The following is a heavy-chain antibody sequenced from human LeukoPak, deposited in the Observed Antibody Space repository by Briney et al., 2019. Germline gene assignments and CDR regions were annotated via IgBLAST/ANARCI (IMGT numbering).Heavy chain of an antibody. CDR2: IIPILGIA. V-gene: IGHV1-69*04. CDR1: GGTFSSYA. CDR3: AXXGTEIQLWSDYGMDV. D-gene: IGHD5-18*01. Sequence: ASVKVSCKASGGTFSSYAISWVRQAPGQGLEWMGRIIPILGIANYAQKFQGRVTITADKSTSTAYMELSSLRSEDTAVYYCAXXGTEIQLWSDYGMDVWGQGTTVTVSS. J-gene: IGHJ6*02.